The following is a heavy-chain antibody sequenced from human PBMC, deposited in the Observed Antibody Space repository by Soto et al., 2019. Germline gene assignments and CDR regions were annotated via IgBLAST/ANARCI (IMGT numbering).Heavy chain of an antibody. CDR3: AASIFPHGMDG. CDR2: IYPGDSDT. J-gene: IGHJ6*02. V-gene: IGHV5-51*01. Sequence: PGESLKISCKGSGYTFTNYWIGWVRQMPGKGLEWVGIIYPGDSDTKYNPSFQGQVTISADKSITTTYLQWSSLKASDTAIYYCAASIFPHGMDGWVQGTTVTVSS. CDR1: GYTFTNYW.